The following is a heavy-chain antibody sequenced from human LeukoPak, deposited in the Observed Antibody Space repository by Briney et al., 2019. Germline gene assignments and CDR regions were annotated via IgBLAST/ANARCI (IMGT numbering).Heavy chain of an antibody. CDR1: GYTFTGYY. V-gene: IGHV1-2*02. CDR3: ARVREPGIAAAGTGIFGY. D-gene: IGHD6-13*01. Sequence: ASVKVSCKASGYTFTGYYMHWVRQAPGQGLEWMGWINPNSGGTNYAQKFQGRVTMTRDTSISTAYMELSRLRSDDTAVYYCARVREPGIAAAGTGIFGYWGQGTLVTVSS. CDR2: INPNSGGT. J-gene: IGHJ4*02.